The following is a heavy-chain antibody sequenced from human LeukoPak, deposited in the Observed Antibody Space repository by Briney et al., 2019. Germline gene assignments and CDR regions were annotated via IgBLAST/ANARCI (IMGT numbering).Heavy chain of an antibody. V-gene: IGHV1-69*05. CDR3: ARWLNYYDSSGYYCREPFGGYFDY. J-gene: IGHJ4*02. CDR2: IIPIFGTA. D-gene: IGHD3-22*01. CDR1: GGTFSSYA. Sequence: GASVKVSCKASGGTFSSYAISWVRQAPGQGLEWMGGIIPIFGTANYAQKFQGRVTITTDESTSTAYMELSSLRSEDTAVYYWARWLNYYDSSGYYCREPFGGYFDYWGQGTLVTVSS.